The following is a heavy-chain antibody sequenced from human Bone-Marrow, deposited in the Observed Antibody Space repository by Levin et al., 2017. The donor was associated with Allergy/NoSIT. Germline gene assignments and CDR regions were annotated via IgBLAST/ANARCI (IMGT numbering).Heavy chain of an antibody. Sequence: GESLKISCAASGFTFNTYYMSWVRQAPGKGLEWVANIKPDGSEKYYVDSVKGRFTISRDNAKNSVYLQMNSVRAEDAAVYYCARDRFSWRYWGRGALVTVSS. CDR2: IKPDGSEK. CDR3: ARDRFSWRY. CDR1: GFTFNTYY. V-gene: IGHV3-7*01. D-gene: IGHD3-10*01. J-gene: IGHJ4*02.